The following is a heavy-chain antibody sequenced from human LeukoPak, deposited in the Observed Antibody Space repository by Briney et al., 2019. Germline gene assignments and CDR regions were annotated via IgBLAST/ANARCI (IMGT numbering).Heavy chain of an antibody. D-gene: IGHD4-17*01. V-gene: IGHV4-59*08. Sequence: SETLSLTCTVSSGSISTYSWSWIRQPPGEGLEWIGYIYNRGNTNYNPSLKSRVTISVDRSKNQFSLKLSSVTAADTAVYYCARNPDSGDYYRWYFDLWGRGTLVTVFS. CDR1: SGSISTYS. CDR3: ARNPDSGDYYRWYFDL. CDR2: IYNRGNT. J-gene: IGHJ2*01.